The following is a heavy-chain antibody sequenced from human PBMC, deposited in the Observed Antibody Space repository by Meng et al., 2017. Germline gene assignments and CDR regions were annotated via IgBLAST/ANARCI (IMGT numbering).Heavy chain of an antibody. CDR2: ISYDGSNK. CDR3: ARELYLAEFDP. D-gene: IGHD2-2*02. Sequence: QVQLGGWGGGVVTPGRSLRLACAASGFTFSSYAMHWGRQAPGKGLEWVEVISYDGSNKYYADSVKGRFTISRDNSKNTLYLQMNSLRAEDTAVYYCARELYLAEFDPWGQGTLVTVSS. CDR1: GFTFSSYA. J-gene: IGHJ5*02. V-gene: IGHV3-30*01.